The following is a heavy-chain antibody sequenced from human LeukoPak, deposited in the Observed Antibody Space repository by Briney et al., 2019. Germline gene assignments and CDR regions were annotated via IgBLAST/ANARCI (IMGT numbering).Heavy chain of an antibody. CDR3: ARWLGGTYDEDFDY. V-gene: IGHV1-18*01. Sequence: ASVKVSCKASGYIFTSYGINWVRQAPGQGLEWMGYISGYNLKTEYSQNFQGRVTMTIDTFTNTAYMELRSLRSDDTAMYYCARWLGGTYDEDFDYWGRGTLVTVSS. J-gene: IGHJ4*02. CDR1: GYIFTSYG. D-gene: IGHD1-26*01. CDR2: ISGYNLKT.